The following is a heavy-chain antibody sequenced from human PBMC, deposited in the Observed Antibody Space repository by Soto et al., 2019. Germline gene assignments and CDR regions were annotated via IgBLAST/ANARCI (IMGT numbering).Heavy chain of an antibody. CDR2: VSNDGSRK. D-gene: IGHD6-25*01. V-gene: IGHV3-30*03. CDR3: ARDVAMPSGLGLGY. CDR1: GFAFTNYG. Sequence: GSLRLSCAASGFAFTNYGMHWVRQAPGKGLEWVAFVSNDGSRKYYADSVKGRFTISRDNSENRIYLQMTSLRREDTAVFYCARDVAMPSGLGLGYWGQGALVTVSS. J-gene: IGHJ4*02.